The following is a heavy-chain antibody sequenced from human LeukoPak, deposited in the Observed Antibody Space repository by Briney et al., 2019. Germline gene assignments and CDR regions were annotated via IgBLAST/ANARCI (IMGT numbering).Heavy chain of an antibody. CDR3: ARVLWWNDESAFDI. J-gene: IGHJ3*02. Sequence: SETLSLTCTVSGGSISSYYWNWIRQPPGKGLEWIGYIYYSGSTNYNPSLKSRVTISVDTSKNQFSLKLSSVTAADTAVYYCARVLWWNDESAFDIWGQGTMVTVSS. V-gene: IGHV4-59*01. CDR1: GGSISSYY. D-gene: IGHD1-1*01. CDR2: IYYSGST.